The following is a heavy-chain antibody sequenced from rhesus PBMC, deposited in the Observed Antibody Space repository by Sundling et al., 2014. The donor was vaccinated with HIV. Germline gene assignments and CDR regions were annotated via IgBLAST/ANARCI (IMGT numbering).Heavy chain of an antibody. CDR2: IYGSGGST. Sequence: QVQLQESGPGLVKPSETLPLTCAVSGASISSNYWSWIRQAPGKGLEWIGRIYGSGGSTDYNPSLKSRVTISIDTSKNQFSLKLSSVTAADTAVYYCARDSPVVGWSYIYYGLDSWGQGVVVTVSS. CDR1: GASISSNY. CDR3: ARDSPVVGWSYIYYGLDS. J-gene: IGHJ6*01. D-gene: IGHD1-44*02. V-gene: IGHV4S2*01.